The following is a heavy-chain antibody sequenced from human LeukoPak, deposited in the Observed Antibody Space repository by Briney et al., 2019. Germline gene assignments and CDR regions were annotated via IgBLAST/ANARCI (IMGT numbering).Heavy chain of an antibody. J-gene: IGHJ4*02. V-gene: IGHV3-7*01. Sequence: PGGSLRLSCAASGFSISRYYMSWVRQAPGKGPEWVANTDQGGSEKNYVDSVKGRFTISRDNSKNTLYLQMNSLRAEDTAVYYCAKQGYSYGRFDYWGQGTLVTVSS. D-gene: IGHD5-18*01. CDR2: TDQGGSEK. CDR1: GFSISRYY. CDR3: AKQGYSYGRFDY.